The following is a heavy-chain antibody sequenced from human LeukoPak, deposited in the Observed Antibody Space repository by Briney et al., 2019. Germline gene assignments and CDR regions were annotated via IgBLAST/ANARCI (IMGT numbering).Heavy chain of an antibody. V-gene: IGHV3-48*03. J-gene: IGHJ4*02. CDR3: ARRIVVPDGRGNYFDY. CDR1: GFTFRSYE. Sequence: QAGGSLRLSCAASGFTFRSYEMNWVRQAPGKGLEWVSYISSSGSAIYYADSVKGRFTISRDDSKNTLYLQMNSLRAEDTAIYFCARRIVVPDGRGNYFDYWGQGTLVTVSS. CDR2: ISSSGSAI. D-gene: IGHD6-19*01.